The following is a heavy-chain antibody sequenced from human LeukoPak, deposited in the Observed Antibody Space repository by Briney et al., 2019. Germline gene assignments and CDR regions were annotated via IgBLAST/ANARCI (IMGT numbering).Heavy chain of an antibody. CDR1: GFSFSTSA. Sequence: GGSLRLSCAASGFSFSTSAMSWVRQAPGKGLESVSTISDSADKTHYADSVKGRFTISRDNSNNTLYLQMHSLRAEDTAVYFCVTGGSSWNEYWGQGTLVTVSS. CDR3: VTGGSSWNEY. J-gene: IGHJ4*02. CDR2: ISDSADKT. D-gene: IGHD6-13*01. V-gene: IGHV3-23*01.